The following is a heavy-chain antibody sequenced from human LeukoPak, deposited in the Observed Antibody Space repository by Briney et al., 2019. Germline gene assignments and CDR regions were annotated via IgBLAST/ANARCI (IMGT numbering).Heavy chain of an antibody. V-gene: IGHV3-48*01. J-gene: IGHJ3*02. CDR2: ISSSSSII. Sequence: GGSLRLSCAASGFTSNTYSMNWVRQAPGKGLEGVSYISYISSSSSIIYYADSVKGRFTISRDSAKNSLYLQMNSLRAEDTAVYYCARDLNAFDIWGQGTMVTVSS. CDR1: GFTSNTYS. CDR3: ARDLNAFDI.